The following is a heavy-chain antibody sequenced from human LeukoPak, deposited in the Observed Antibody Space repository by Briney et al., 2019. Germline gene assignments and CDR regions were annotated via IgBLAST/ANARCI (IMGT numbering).Heavy chain of an antibody. J-gene: IGHJ3*02. CDR1: GYTFTKSY. CDR3: ARIRDRYNDAYDI. Sequence: ASVKVSCKASGYTFTKSYIHWVRQAPGQGLEWMGLINPGGDSTDYAQNFQGRLTMTSDTSARTVYMELSSLRSDDTAVYYCARIRDRYNDAYDIWGQGTLVTVPS. V-gene: IGHV1-46*01. D-gene: IGHD5-24*01. CDR2: INPGGDST.